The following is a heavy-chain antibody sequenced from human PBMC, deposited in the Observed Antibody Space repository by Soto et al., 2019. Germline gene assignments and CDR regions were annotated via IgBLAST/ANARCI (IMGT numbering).Heavy chain of an antibody. D-gene: IGHD3-10*01. CDR1: GYNLCRYSAA. Sequence: SQTPSLTCSISGYNLCRYSAAWNWIRTSPSGGLEWLGRTYYRSRFFSDYAESVKSRIIINPDTSKNQFSLQLKSVTPEDTAVYYCVRDRYSSSGWFDPWGQGTPVTLSA. CDR2: TYYRSRFFS. V-gene: IGHV6-1*01. CDR3: VRDRYSSSGWFDP. J-gene: IGHJ5*02.